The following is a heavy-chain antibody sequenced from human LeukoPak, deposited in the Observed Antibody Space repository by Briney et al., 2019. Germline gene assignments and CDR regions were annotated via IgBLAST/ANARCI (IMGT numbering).Heavy chain of an antibody. D-gene: IGHD4-17*01. Sequence: PGGSLRLSCAASGFTFSNYRMSWVRQAPGKGLEWVANIKEDGSEKYYVDSVKGRFTISSDNAENSVYLQLNSLRVEDTAVYYCSRGLTVSDYWGQGTLVTVSS. V-gene: IGHV3-7*04. CDR1: GFTFSNYR. CDR3: SRGLTVSDY. J-gene: IGHJ4*02. CDR2: IKEDGSEK.